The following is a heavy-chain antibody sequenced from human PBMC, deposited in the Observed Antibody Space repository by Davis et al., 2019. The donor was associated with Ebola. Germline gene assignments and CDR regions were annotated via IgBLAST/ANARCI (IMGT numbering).Heavy chain of an antibody. V-gene: IGHV4-4*07. J-gene: IGHJ4*02. CDR2: IYTSGST. Sequence: PSETLSLTCTVSGGSISSYYWSWIRQPAGKGLEWIGRIYTSGSTNYNPSLKSRVTMSVDTSKNQFSLKLSSVTAADTAVYYCAREAYSSSAEIFDYWGQGTLVTVSS. CDR1: GGSISSYY. D-gene: IGHD6-6*01. CDR3: AREAYSSSAEIFDY.